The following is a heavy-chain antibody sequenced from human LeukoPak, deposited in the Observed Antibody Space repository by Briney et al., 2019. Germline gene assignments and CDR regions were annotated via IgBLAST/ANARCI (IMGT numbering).Heavy chain of an antibody. J-gene: IGHJ4*02. Sequence: GGSLRLSCAASGFTVSSNYMSWVRQAPGKGLEWVGRIKSKVDGETTDYAAPVKGRFTISRDDSKSMVYLQMTSLTTEDTALYYCYDFASWGQGTLVTVSS. V-gene: IGHV3-15*05. CDR3: YDFAS. CDR1: GFTVSSNY. D-gene: IGHD3-3*01. CDR2: IKSKVDGETT.